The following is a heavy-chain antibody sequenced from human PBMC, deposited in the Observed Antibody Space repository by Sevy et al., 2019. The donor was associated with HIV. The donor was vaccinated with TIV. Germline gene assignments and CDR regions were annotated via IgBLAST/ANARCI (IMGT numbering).Heavy chain of an antibody. CDR1: GISFSGFS. CDR2: ISSSSSPI. D-gene: IGHD1-1*01. V-gene: IGHV3-48*02. J-gene: IGHJ4*02. Sequence: GGSQRLSCAASGISFSGFSMNWVRQAPGKGLEWVSYISSSSSPIFYADSVKGRFTISRDNAKNSVYLQMSSLRDDDTAVYYCARENSNEFDYWGQGTLVTVSS. CDR3: ARENSNEFDY.